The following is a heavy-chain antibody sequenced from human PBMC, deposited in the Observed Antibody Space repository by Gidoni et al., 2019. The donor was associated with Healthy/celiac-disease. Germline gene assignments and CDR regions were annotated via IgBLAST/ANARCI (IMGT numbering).Heavy chain of an antibody. J-gene: IGHJ6*02. CDR2: IYPGDSDT. CDR1: GYSFTSYW. D-gene: IGHD1-1*01. Sequence: EVQLVQSGAEVKKPGESLKISCKGSGYSFTSYWIGGVRQMPGKGLEWMGIIYPGDSDTRYSPSFQGQVTISADKSISTAYLQWSSLKASDTAMYYCALLLNLERQPGMKYYYYGMDVWGQGTTVTVSS. V-gene: IGHV5-51*03. CDR3: ALLLNLERQPGMKYYYYGMDV.